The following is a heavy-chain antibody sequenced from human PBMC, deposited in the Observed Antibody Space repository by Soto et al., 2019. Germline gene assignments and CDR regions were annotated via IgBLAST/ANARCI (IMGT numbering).Heavy chain of an antibody. CDR2: ISAYNGNT. D-gene: IGHD6-6*01. CDR3: AIPPPMDSSSPEDGYYYYYGMDV. J-gene: IGHJ6*02. Sequence: ASVKVSCKASGYTFTSYGISWVRQAPGQGLEWMGWISAYNGNTNYAQKLQGRVTMTTDTSTSTAYMELRSLRSDDTAVYYCAIPPPMDSSSPEDGYYYYYGMDVWGQGTTVTVSS. V-gene: IGHV1-18*01. CDR1: GYTFTSYG.